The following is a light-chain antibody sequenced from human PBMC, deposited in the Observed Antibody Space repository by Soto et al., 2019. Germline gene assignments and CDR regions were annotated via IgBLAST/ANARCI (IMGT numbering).Light chain of an antibody. Sequence: QSALTRPPSASGSPGQSVAISCTGTSSDVGGSNYVSWYQRHPGKAPKLMIFEVNKRPSGVPNRFSGSKSGNTASLTVSGLQAEDEADYYCSSFAGINNPLVFGGGTKLTVL. J-gene: IGLJ2*01. CDR3: SSFAGINNPLV. CDR1: SSDVGGSNY. V-gene: IGLV2-8*01. CDR2: EVN.